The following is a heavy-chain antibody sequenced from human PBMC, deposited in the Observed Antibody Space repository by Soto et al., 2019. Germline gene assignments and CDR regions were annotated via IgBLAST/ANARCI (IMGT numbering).Heavy chain of an antibody. Sequence: VQLVQSGAEVKKPGASVKVSCKASGYTFTSYGISWVRQAPGQGLEWMGWISAYNGNTNYAHKLQGRVTMTTDTSTSTAYMELRSLRSDDTAVYYCARDSRGYCSSTSCYDWFDPWGQGTLVTVSS. CDR3: ARDSRGYCSSTSCYDWFDP. J-gene: IGHJ5*02. D-gene: IGHD2-2*01. CDR2: ISAYNGNT. CDR1: GYTFTSYG. V-gene: IGHV1-18*01.